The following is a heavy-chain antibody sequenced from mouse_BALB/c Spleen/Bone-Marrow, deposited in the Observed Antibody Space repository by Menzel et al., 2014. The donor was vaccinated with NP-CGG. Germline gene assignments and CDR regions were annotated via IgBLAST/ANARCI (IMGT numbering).Heavy chain of an antibody. CDR3: SRGGGQFAW. V-gene: IGHV1-5*01. CDR2: IYPGDSDT. CDR1: GYSFTSYW. J-gene: IGHJ3*01. Sequence: EVKLMEPGTVLARPGASVKMSCKASGYSFTSYWMHWVKQRPGQGLEWIGAIYPGDSDTSYNQKFKGKAKLTAVTSASIDYMELGSVTNEDCGVYYCSRGGGQFAWWGLGTLVTVSA. D-gene: IGHD3-3*01.